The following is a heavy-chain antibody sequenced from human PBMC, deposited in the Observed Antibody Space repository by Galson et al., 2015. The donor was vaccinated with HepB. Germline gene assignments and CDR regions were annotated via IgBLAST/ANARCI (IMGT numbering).Heavy chain of an antibody. V-gene: IGHV3-23*01. CDR3: ASRAYSGYVGGVHY. CDR1: GFIFSNYA. Sequence: SLRLSCAASGFIFSNYAMSRVRQAPGKGLEWVSGISDSGGSTYYADSVKGRFTISRDNSMNTLYLQMNSLRAEDTAVYYCASRAYSGYVGGVHYWGQGTLVTVSS. CDR2: ISDSGGST. D-gene: IGHD5-12*01. J-gene: IGHJ4*02.